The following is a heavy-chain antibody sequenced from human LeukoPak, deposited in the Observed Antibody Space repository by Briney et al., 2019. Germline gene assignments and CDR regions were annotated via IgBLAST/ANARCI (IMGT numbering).Heavy chain of an antibody. J-gene: IGHJ4*02. CDR1: GFTFSSSA. CDR2: ISNNGGYT. CDR3: AKDRAYYFDY. Sequence: GGSLRLSCAASGFTFSSSAMSWVRQAPGKGLEWVSAISNNGGYTYYADSVQGRFTISRDNSKSTLCLQMNSLRAEDTAVYYCAKDRAYYFDYWGQGTLVTVSS. V-gene: IGHV3-23*01. D-gene: IGHD2-21*01.